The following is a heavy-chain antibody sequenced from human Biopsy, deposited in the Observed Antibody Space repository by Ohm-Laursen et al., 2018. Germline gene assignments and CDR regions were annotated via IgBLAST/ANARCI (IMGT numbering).Heavy chain of an antibody. V-gene: IGHV3-21*01. CDR2: IRNSGSFI. D-gene: IGHD4-17*01. CDR3: GRGQTVAPGYYGMDV. Sequence: SLRLSCAASGFTFSPYSMNGVRQAPGQGLEWGSSIRNSGSFIDFADSVKGRFTISRDNARNSLYLQMNSLRAEDTAVYYCGRGQTVAPGYYGMDVWGQGTTVTVSS. J-gene: IGHJ6*02. CDR1: GFTFSPYS.